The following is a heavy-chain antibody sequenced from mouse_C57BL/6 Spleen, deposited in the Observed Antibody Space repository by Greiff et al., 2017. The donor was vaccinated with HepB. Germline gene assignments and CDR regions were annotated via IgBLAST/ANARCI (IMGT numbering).Heavy chain of an antibody. V-gene: IGHV1-54*01. CDR2: INPGSGGT. CDR3: ARRGPKAWFAY. CDR1: GYAFTNYL. J-gene: IGHJ3*01. Sequence: QVQLQQSGAELVRPGPSVKVSCKASGYAFTNYLIEWVKQRPGQGLEWIGVINPGSGGTNYNEKFKGKATLTADKSSSTAYMQLSSLTSEDSAVYFCARRGPKAWFAYWGQGTLVTVSA.